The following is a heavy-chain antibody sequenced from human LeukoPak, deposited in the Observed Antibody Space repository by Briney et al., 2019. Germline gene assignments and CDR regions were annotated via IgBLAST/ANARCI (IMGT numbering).Heavy chain of an antibody. J-gene: IGHJ4*02. CDR2: INQGGSDK. V-gene: IGHV3-7*01. CDR3: TRDRSRAEDD. D-gene: IGHD1-14*01. Sequence: GRSLRLSCAASGFTFSGLWMSWVRQAPGQGLEWVANINQGGSDKYYVDSVKGRFTISRDNANNLLYLQMNSLRGEDTAVYYCTRDRSRAEDDWGQGTLVTVSS. CDR1: GFTFSGLW.